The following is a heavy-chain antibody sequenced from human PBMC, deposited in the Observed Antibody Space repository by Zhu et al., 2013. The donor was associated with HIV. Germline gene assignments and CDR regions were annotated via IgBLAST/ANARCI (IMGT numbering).Heavy chain of an antibody. CDR2: ISSGSSTI. V-gene: IGHV3-48*04. J-gene: IGHJ3*02. CDR1: GFTFSTYS. D-gene: IGHD4-17*01. Sequence: EVQLVESGGGLVQPGESLSLSCAASGFTFSTYSMNWVRQAPGKGLEWVSYISSGSSTIYYADSVKGRFTISRDNAKNSLYLQMNSLRAGDTAVYYCASDRTLGIATVRAFDIWGQGTMVTVSS. CDR3: ASDRTLGIATVRAFDI.